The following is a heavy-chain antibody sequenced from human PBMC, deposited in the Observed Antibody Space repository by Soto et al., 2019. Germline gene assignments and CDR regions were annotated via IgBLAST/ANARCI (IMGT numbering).Heavy chain of an antibody. CDR1: GGSISSSSYY. CDR2: IYYSGST. J-gene: IGHJ3*02. CDR3: ARRDSGSYYTEFAFDI. D-gene: IGHD1-26*01. V-gene: IGHV4-39*01. Sequence: SETLSLTCTVSGGSISSSSYYWGWIRQPPGKGLEWIGSIYYSGSTYYNLSLKSRVTISVDTSKDQFSLKLSSVTAADTAVYYCARRDSGSYYTEFAFDIWGQGTMVTVSS.